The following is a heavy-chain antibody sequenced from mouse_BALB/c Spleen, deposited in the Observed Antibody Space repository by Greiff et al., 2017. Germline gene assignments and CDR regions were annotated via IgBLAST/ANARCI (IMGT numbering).Heavy chain of an antibody. J-gene: IGHJ2*01. V-gene: IGHV3-6*02. CDR1: GYSITSGYY. Sequence: EVKLQESGPGLVKPSQSLSLTCSVTGYSITSGYYWNWIRQFPGNKLEWMGYISYDGSNNYNPSLKNRISITRDTSKNQFFLKLNSVTTEDTATYYCARDPYYGNYYFDYWGQGTTLTVSS. D-gene: IGHD2-10*01. CDR3: ARDPYYGNYYFDY. CDR2: ISYDGSN.